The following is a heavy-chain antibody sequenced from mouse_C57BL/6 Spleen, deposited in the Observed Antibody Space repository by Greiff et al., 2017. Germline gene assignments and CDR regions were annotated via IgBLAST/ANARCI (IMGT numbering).Heavy chain of an antibody. CDR2: INPNNGGT. CDR3: ARPVPDGYYVGWYFDV. J-gene: IGHJ1*03. D-gene: IGHD2-3*01. Sequence: EVQLQQSGPELVKPGASVKMSCKASGYTFTDYNMHWVKQSHGKSLEWIGYINPNNGGTSYNQKFKGKATLTVNKSSSTAYMELRSLTSEDSAVYYCARPVPDGYYVGWYFDVWGTGTTVTVSS. V-gene: IGHV1-22*01. CDR1: GYTFTDYN.